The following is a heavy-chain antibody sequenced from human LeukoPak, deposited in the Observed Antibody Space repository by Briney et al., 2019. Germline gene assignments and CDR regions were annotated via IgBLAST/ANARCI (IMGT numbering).Heavy chain of an antibody. CDR1: GFTVSTNY. Sequence: PGGSLRLSCAASGFTVSTNYMNWVRQAPGKGLEWVSGTSGSGGTTYYADSVKGRFTISRDSSKNTLYLQMNSLRAEDTAVYYCARDFSSLYCSGGSCYPDYWGQGTLVTVSS. V-gene: IGHV3-23*01. J-gene: IGHJ4*02. CDR2: TSGSGGTT. CDR3: ARDFSSLYCSGGSCYPDY. D-gene: IGHD2-15*01.